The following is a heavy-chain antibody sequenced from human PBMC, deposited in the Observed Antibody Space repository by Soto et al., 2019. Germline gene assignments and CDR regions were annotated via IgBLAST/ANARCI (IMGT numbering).Heavy chain of an antibody. CDR3: ARVLGAFDI. CDR2: ISYDGSNK. Sequence: LRLSCAASGFTFSSYAMHWVRQAPGKGLEWVAVISYDGSNKYYADSVKGRFTISRDNSKNTLYLQMNSLRAEDTAVYYCARVLGAFDIWGQGTMVTVSS. CDR1: GFTFSSYA. J-gene: IGHJ3*02. V-gene: IGHV3-30-3*01.